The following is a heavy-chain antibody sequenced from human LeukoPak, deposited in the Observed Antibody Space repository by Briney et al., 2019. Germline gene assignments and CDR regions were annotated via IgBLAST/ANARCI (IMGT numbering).Heavy chain of an antibody. J-gene: IGHJ4*02. CDR2: LSGSVGST. D-gene: IGHD2-15*01. V-gene: IGHV3-23*01. CDR3: ARSGLNRFDY. Sequence: GGSLRLSCAASVFTFSSFAMSWVRPAPGRGLGGVSTLSGSVGSTYYADSVKGRLSISRDNSKNTLYLQMNSLRADDTAAYYSARSGLNRFDYWGQGTLVTVSS. CDR1: VFTFSSFA.